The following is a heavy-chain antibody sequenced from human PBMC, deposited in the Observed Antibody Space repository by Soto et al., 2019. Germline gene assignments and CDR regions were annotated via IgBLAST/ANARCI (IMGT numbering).Heavy chain of an antibody. CDR2: ISSSRTNI. CDR3: ARDLSCGSKCYYYRDG. J-gene: IGHJ6*03. Sequence: EVQLVESGGGLVQPGGSLRLSCAASGFTISGNAMNWVRQAPGRGLEWVSYISSSRTNIYYADSVRGRFTISRDNAKNSMYMQMSCLREEDTAVYGCARDLSCGSKCYYYRDGWGKGTTVTVSS. CDR1: GFTISGNA. D-gene: IGHD3-10*01. V-gene: IGHV3-48*02.